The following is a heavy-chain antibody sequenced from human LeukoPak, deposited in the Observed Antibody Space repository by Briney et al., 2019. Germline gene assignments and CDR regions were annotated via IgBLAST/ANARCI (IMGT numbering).Heavy chain of an antibody. CDR2: IYYSGST. D-gene: IGHD2-15*01. CDR1: GGSISSYY. CDR3: ARRAYCSGGSCYDY. V-gene: IGHV4-59*08. Sequence: SETLSLTCTVPGGSISSYYWSWIRQPPGKGLEWIGYIYYSGSTNYNPSLKSRVTISVDTSKNQFSLKLSSVTAADTAVYYCARRAYCSGGSCYDYWGQGTLVTVSS. J-gene: IGHJ4*02.